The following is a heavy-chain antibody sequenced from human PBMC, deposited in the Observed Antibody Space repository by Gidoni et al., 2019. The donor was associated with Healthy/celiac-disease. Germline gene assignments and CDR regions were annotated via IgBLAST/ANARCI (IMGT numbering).Heavy chain of an antibody. J-gene: IGHJ6*02. D-gene: IGHD2-2*01. CDR2: ISSSSSTI. CDR3: ARLVGGMDV. Sequence: EVQLVESGGGLVQPGGSVRLSCAASGFTFRSYSMTWVRQAPGTGLEWVSYISSSSSTIYYADSVKVRFTISRDNAKNSLYLQMNSLRDEDTAVYYCARLVGGMDVWGQGTTVTVSS. CDR1: GFTFRSYS. V-gene: IGHV3-48*02.